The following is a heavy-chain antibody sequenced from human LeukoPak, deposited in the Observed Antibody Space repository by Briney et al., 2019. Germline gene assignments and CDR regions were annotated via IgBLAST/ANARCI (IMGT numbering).Heavy chain of an antibody. V-gene: IGHV3-30*02. J-gene: IGHJ4*02. CDR3: AKDISSSLTFDY. CDR1: GFTFSSYG. CDR2: IRYDGSDK. D-gene: IGHD6-13*01. Sequence: GGSLRLSCAASGFTFSSYGMHWVRQAPGKGLEWVAFIRYDGSDKYYTDSVKGRFTISRDNSKNTLYLQMNSLRAEDTAVYYCAKDISSSLTFDYWGQGTLVTVSS.